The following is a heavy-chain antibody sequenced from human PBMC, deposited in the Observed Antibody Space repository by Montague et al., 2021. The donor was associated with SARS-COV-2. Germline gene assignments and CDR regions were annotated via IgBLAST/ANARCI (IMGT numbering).Heavy chain of an antibody. CDR2: IYYSGST. V-gene: IGHV4-39*01. D-gene: IGHD3-10*01. J-gene: IGHJ4*02. CDR1: GGSISSSSFY. CDR3: ARNVLLWFGELYYFDY. Sequence: SETLSLTCTVSGGSISSSSFYWGWIRQPPGKGLEWIGSIYYSGSTYYNPSLKSRVTISVDTSKNQFSLKLSSVTAAGTAVYYCARNVLLWFGELYYFDYWGQGTLVTVSS.